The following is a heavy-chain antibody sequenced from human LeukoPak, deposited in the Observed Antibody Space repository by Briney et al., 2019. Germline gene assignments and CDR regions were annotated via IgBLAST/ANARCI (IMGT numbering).Heavy chain of an antibody. V-gene: IGHV3-23*01. J-gene: IGHJ4*02. D-gene: IGHD3-22*01. CDR2: ISGSGGST. Sequence: PGGSLRLSCAASGFTFGTYAMSWVRQAPGKGLEYVATISGSGGSTYYADSVKGRFTISRDNSKNTLYLQMNSLRVEDTAVFYCAKDISSGYCTLLDYWGQGTLVTVSS. CDR1: GFTFGTYA. CDR3: AKDISSGYCTLLDY.